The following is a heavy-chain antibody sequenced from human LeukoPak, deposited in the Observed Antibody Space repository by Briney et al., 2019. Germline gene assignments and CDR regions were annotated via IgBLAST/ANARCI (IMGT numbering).Heavy chain of an antibody. J-gene: IGHJ5*02. CDR2: INPNSGGT. D-gene: IGHD6-13*01. CDR3: ARDVRRGIAAAGRDEGGP. Sequence: ASVKVSCKALGYTFTGYYMHWVRQAPGQGLEWMGWINPNSGGTNYAQKFQGRVTMTRDTSISTAYMELSRLRSDDTAVYYCARDVRRGIAAAGRDEGGPWGQGTLVTVSS. CDR1: GYTFTGYY. V-gene: IGHV1-2*02.